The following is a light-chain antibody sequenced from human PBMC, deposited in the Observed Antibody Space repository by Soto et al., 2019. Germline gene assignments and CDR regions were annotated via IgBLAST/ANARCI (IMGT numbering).Light chain of an antibody. CDR3: QQYGSSPVT. Sequence: EMVLTQSPGTLSLSPGEIATLSCRASQSVSSSYLAWYQQKPGQAPGLLIYGASSRDTGIPDRFSGSGSGTDFTLTISRPEPEDFEVYYCQQYGSSPVTFGQGTKLEIK. CDR1: QSVSSSY. V-gene: IGKV3-20*01. CDR2: GAS. J-gene: IGKJ2*01.